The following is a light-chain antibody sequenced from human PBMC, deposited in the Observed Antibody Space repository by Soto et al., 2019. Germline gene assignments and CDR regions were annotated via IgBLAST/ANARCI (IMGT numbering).Light chain of an antibody. CDR3: QQFSSYPIT. V-gene: IGKV1-13*02. CDR1: QDIRGA. J-gene: IGKJ5*01. CDR2: DVS. Sequence: AIQVTQSPSSLSASVGDRVTMTCRASQDIRGALAWYQQKSGKPPNLLSYDVSTLEGGVPSRFNGSGSGTEFTLTISSLQPEDFGTYYCQQFSSYPITFGHGTRLEIK.